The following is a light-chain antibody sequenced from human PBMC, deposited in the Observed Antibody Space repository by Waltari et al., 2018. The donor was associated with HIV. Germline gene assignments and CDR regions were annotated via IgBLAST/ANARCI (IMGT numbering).Light chain of an antibody. CDR1: RSNIGYHY. CDR3: ATWDSGLSAVV. V-gene: IGLV1-51*01. CDR2: DNN. J-gene: IGLJ2*01. Sequence: QSVLTQPPSVSATPGQKVTISCSGSRSNIGYHYVFWYQQLPGTAPKLLIYDNNKRPSGIPDRFSGSKSGTSATLGITGLQTGDEADYYCATWDSGLSAVVFGGGTKLTVL.